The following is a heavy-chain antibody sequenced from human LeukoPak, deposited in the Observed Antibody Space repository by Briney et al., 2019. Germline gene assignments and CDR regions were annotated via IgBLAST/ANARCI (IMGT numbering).Heavy chain of an antibody. CDR1: GGSISSSSYY. J-gene: IGHJ4*02. D-gene: IGHD3-10*01. CDR2: IYYSGST. CDR3: ARGGGITMVRGVLVH. V-gene: IGHV4-39*07. Sequence: SETLSLTCTLSGGSISSSSYYWGWIRQPPGKGLEWIGSIYYSGSTYYNPSLKSRVTISVDTSKNQFSLKLSSVTAADTAVYYCARGGGITMVRGVLVHWGQGTLVTVSS.